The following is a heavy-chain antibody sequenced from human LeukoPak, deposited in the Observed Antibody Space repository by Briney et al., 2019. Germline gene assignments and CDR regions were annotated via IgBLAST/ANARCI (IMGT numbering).Heavy chain of an antibody. V-gene: IGHV3-23*01. CDR3: AGHLTGTTLTLEADAFDI. J-gene: IGHJ3*02. D-gene: IGHD2/OR15-2a*01. CDR2: ISGSGGST. CDR1: GFTFSSYA. Sequence: GGSLRLSCAASGFTFSSYAMSWVRQAPGKGLEWVSAISGSGGSTYYADSVKGRFTISRDNSKNTLYLQMNSLRAEDTAVYYCAGHLTGTTLTLEADAFDIWGQGTMVTVSS.